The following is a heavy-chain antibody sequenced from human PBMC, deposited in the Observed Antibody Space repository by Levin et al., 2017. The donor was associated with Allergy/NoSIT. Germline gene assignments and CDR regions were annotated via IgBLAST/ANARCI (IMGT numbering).Heavy chain of an antibody. V-gene: IGHV4-34*01. D-gene: IGHD6-13*01. CDR1: GGSFSGYY. J-gene: IGHJ4*02. CDR2: INHSGST. Sequence: PSETLSLTCAVYGGSFSGYYWSWIRQPPGKGLEWIGEINHSGSTNYNPSLKSRVTISVDTSKNQFSLKLSSVTAADTAVYYCARLPNANIADATPFDYWGQGTLVTVSS. CDR3: ARLPNANIADATPFDY.